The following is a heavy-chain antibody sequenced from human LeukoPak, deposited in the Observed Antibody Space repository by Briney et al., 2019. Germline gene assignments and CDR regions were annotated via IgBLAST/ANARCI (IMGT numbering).Heavy chain of an antibody. Sequence: PSETLSLTCTVSGGSISSYYWSWIRQPPGKGLEWIGYIYYSGSTNYNPSPKSRVTISVDTSKNQFSLKLNSVTAADTAVYYCAREVVATGYYFDYWGQGTLVTVSS. V-gene: IGHV4-59*01. CDR2: IYYSGST. CDR1: GGSISSYY. D-gene: IGHD5-12*01. J-gene: IGHJ4*02. CDR3: AREVVATGYYFDY.